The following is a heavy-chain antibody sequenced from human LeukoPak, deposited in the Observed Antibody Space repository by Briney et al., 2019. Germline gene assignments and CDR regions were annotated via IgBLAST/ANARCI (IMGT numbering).Heavy chain of an antibody. CDR1: GFSFSTHW. Sequence: GGSLRLSCAASGFSFSTHWMHWVRQAPGKGLEWVSGISGSGGSTYYADSVKGRFTISRDNSKNTLYLQMNSLRAEDTAVYYCANSHYYDSSGYYQGLGYWGQGTLVTVSS. J-gene: IGHJ4*02. V-gene: IGHV3-23*01. CDR2: ISGSGGST. D-gene: IGHD3-22*01. CDR3: ANSHYYDSSGYYQGLGY.